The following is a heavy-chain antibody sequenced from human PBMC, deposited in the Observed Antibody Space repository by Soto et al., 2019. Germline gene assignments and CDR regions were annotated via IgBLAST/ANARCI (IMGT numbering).Heavy chain of an antibody. CDR2: LSAGGDNT. V-gene: IGHV3-23*01. CDR1: GFSFSIYA. D-gene: IGHD3-22*01. J-gene: IGHJ6*02. CDR3: ANGGWYNYYFDYWGQGSLVTVSSGKTPAVYYCARYRDPTPSNYYDSSADNYYGMDV. Sequence: GGSLRLSCVASGFSFSIYAMSWLRQAPGKGPEWVSALSAGGDNTFYTDSVKGRFTVSRDNSKNTLYLQMDSVRAEDTAVYYCANGGWYNYYFDYWGQGSLVTVSSGKTPAVYYCARYRDPTPSNYYDSSADNYYGMDVWGQGTTVTVSS.